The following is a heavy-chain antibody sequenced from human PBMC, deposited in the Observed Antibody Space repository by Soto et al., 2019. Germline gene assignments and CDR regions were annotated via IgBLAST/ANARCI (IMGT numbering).Heavy chain of an antibody. D-gene: IGHD3-10*01. CDR2: ISGSGGST. J-gene: IGHJ6*02. CDR1: GFTFSSYA. CDR3: AKGDALWLGGHYGMDV. V-gene: IGHV3-23*01. Sequence: PVGSLRLSCAASGFTFSSYAMSWVRQAPGKGLEWVSAISGSGGSTYYADSVKGRFTISRDNSKNTLYLQMNSLRAEDTAVHYCAKGDALWLGGHYGMDVWGQGTTVTVSS.